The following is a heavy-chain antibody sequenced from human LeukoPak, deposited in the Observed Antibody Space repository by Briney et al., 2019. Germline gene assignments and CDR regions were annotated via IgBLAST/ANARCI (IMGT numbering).Heavy chain of an antibody. V-gene: IGHV4-4*02. D-gene: IGHD3-22*01. Sequence: PSGTLSLTRAVSGGSISSSNWWSWVRQPPGKGLEWIGEIYHSGSTNYNPSLKSRVTISVDKSKNQFSPKLSSVTAADTAVYYCARVSYYYDSSGYTENYYYYYMDVWGKGTTVTVSS. J-gene: IGHJ6*03. CDR3: ARVSYYYDSSGYTENYYYYYMDV. CDR2: IYHSGST. CDR1: GGSISSSNW.